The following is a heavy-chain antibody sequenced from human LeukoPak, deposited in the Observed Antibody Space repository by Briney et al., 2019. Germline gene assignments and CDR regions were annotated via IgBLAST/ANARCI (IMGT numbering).Heavy chain of an antibody. V-gene: IGHV3-23*01. CDR1: GFTFSGSA. CDR2: ISGSGGST. Sequence: GGSLRLSCAASGFTFSGSALHWVRQAPGKGLEWVSAISGSGGSTYYADSVKGRFTISRDNSKNTLYLQMNSLRAEDTAVYYCAKDLDVKKYYMDVWGKGTTVTISS. CDR3: AKDLDVKKYYMDV. J-gene: IGHJ6*03.